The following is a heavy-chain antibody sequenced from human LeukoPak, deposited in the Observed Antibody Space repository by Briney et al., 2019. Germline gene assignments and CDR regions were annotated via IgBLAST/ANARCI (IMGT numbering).Heavy chain of an antibody. CDR1: GFTFGSYA. CDR3: AKGNGYKNVGYFDS. D-gene: IGHD5-24*01. Sequence: GGSLRISCVGSGFTFGSYAMSWVRQAPGKGLEWVSGISGSGGNTYYSDSVKGRLTISRDNSGNTLYLQIYSLSAEDTAVYYCAKGNGYKNVGYFDSWGQGTLVTVSS. V-gene: IGHV3-23*01. CDR2: ISGSGGNT. J-gene: IGHJ4*02.